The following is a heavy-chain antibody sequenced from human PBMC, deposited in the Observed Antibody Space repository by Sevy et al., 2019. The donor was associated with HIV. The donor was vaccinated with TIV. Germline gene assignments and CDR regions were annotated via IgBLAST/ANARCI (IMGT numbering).Heavy chain of an antibody. Sequence: GRSLRLSCAASGFSVSSSYVTWVRQAPGKGLEWVSVISTDGSTYYADSVKGRFTISRDSSKNTLSLQMNSLRAEDTAVYYCARASRVTLILIVRIGWHFDLWGRGTLVTVSS. D-gene: IGHD3-22*01. CDR3: ARASRVTLILIVRIGWHFDL. CDR1: GFSVSSSY. CDR2: ISTDGST. V-gene: IGHV3-53*01. J-gene: IGHJ2*01.